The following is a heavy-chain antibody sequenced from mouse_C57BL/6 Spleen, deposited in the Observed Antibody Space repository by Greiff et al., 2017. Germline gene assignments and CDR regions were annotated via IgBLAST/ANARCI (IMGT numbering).Heavy chain of an antibody. CDR2: IYPGSGST. J-gene: IGHJ2*01. Sequence: QVQLQQSGAELVKPGASVTMSCKASGYTFTSYWITWVKQRPGKGLEWIGDIYPGSGSTNYNEKFKSKATLTVETFSSTAYMQLSSLTPEDSAVYYCAREDMGYDYVPYYFDYWGQGTTLTVSS. D-gene: IGHD2-4*01. CDR1: GYTFTSYW. V-gene: IGHV1-55*01. CDR3: AREDMGYDYVPYYFDY.